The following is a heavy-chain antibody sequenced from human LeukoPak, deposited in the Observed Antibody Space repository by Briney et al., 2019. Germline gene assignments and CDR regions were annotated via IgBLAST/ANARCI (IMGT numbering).Heavy chain of an antibody. CDR2: INTKSGTT. CDR3: TRGDDFLAAYNYMDV. D-gene: IGHD3-9*01. CDR1: GGTIRGFA. Sequence: GSSVKVSCKASGGTIRGFAINWVRQAPGEGFEWMGRINTKSGTTHYTQRLQGRVTMTTDESTTTAFMELSRLTAEDTALYYCTRGDDFLAAYNYMDVWGKGTSVIVSS. J-gene: IGHJ6*04. V-gene: IGHV1-69*05.